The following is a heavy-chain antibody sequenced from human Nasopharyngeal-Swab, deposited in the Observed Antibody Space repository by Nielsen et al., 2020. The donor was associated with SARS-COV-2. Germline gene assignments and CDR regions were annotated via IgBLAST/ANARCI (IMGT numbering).Heavy chain of an antibody. D-gene: IGHD6-6*01. CDR3: ARDDGQLGDS. Sequence: GESLKISCVGSGLSFSRYAMHWVRQAPGELLEWVAHISYDGHTQYYSDSVTGRFTISRDNSKNTLDLQMNSLRPEDTAVYYCARDDGQLGDSWGQGTLVTVSS. CDR2: ISYDGHTQ. J-gene: IGHJ4*02. CDR1: GLSFSRYA. V-gene: IGHV3-30*04.